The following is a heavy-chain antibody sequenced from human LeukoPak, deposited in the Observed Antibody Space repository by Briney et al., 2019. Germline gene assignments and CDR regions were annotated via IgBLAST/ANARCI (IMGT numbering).Heavy chain of an antibody. CDR2: INRSGST. Sequence: KSSETLSLTCAVYGGSFSGYCWSWIRQPPGKGLEWIGEINRSGSTNYNPSLKSRVTISVDTSKNQFSLRLSSVTAADTAVYYCARDNSYGSGTFYYYYAMDVWGQGTTVTVSS. CDR1: GGSFSGYC. D-gene: IGHD3-10*01. CDR3: ARDNSYGSGTFYYYYAMDV. J-gene: IGHJ6*02. V-gene: IGHV4-34*01.